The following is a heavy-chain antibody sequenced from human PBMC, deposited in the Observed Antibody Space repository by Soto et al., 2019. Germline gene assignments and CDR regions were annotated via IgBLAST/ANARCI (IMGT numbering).Heavy chain of an antibody. CDR1: GFTFSSYS. CDR2: ISSSSSTI. Sequence: EVQLVESGGGLVQPGGSLRLSCAASGFTFSSYSMNWVRQAPGKGLEWVSYISSSSSTIYYADSVKGRFTISRDNAKNSLYRQMNSLRAEDTAVYYCAREGGQWLNWFDPGGQGTLVTVSS. CDR3: AREGGQWLNWFDP. J-gene: IGHJ5*02. D-gene: IGHD6-19*01. V-gene: IGHV3-48*01.